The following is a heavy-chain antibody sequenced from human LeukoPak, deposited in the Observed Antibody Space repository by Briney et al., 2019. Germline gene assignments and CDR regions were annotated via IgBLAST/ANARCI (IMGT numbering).Heavy chain of an antibody. CDR1: GDSISSYY. D-gene: IGHD2-2*01. J-gene: IGHJ5*02. CDR3: ARSKAHLSTSWYGTWFDP. V-gene: IGHV4-59*08. Sequence: SETLSLTCNVSGDSISSYYWSWIRQPPGKGLEWIGFIYYSGTTNYIPSLESRVTISVDTSKNQLSLKLSSVTAADTAVYYCARSKAHLSTSWYGTWFDPWGQGTLVTVSS. CDR2: IYYSGTT.